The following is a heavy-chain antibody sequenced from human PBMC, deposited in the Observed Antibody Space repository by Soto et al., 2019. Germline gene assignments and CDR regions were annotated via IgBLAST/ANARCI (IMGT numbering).Heavy chain of an antibody. D-gene: IGHD4-17*01. V-gene: IGHV3-30-3*01. CDR1: GFTFSSYA. CDR2: ISYDGSNK. CDR3: ARDIGRGDYGDYVVVY. Sequence: QVQLVESGGGVVQPGRSLRLSCAASGFTFSSYAMHWVRQAPGKGLEWVAVISYDGSNKYYADSVKGRFTISRDNSKNXRYLQMNSMRAEDTAVYCCARDIGRGDYGDYVVVYWGQGTVVTVSS. J-gene: IGHJ4*02.